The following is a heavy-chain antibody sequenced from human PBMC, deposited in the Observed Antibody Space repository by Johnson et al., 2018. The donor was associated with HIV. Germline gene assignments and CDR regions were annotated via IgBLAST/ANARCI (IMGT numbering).Heavy chain of an antibody. CDR1: GFTFDDYG. J-gene: IGHJ3*02. Sequence: VQLVESGGGLVQPGGSLTLSCAASGFTFDDYGMSWVRQAPGKGLEWVSGISWNSGSIGYADSVKGRFTISRDNAKNSLNLQMNSLRAEDTAVYYCARGYSYEWRGELDAFDIWGQGTMVTVSS. CDR3: ARGYSYEWRGELDAFDI. V-gene: IGHV3-20*04. D-gene: IGHD5-18*01. CDR2: ISWNSGSI.